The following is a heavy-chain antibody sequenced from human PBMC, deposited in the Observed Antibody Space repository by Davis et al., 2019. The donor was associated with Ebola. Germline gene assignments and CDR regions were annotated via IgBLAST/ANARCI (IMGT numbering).Heavy chain of an antibody. Sequence: GESLKISCAASGFTFSSYAMSWVRQAPGKGLEWVSYISDSSATIYYADSVKGRFTISRDDAKNSLYLQMNSLRDEDTAVYYCARDRSGYDYYGMDVWGQGTTVTVSS. CDR3: ARDRSGYDYYGMDV. CDR2: ISDSSATI. J-gene: IGHJ6*02. V-gene: IGHV3-48*02. CDR1: GFTFSSYA. D-gene: IGHD6-19*01.